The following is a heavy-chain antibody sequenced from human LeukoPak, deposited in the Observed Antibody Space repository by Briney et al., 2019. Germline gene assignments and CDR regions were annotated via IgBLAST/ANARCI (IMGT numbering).Heavy chain of an antibody. CDR2: FDPEDGEA. V-gene: IGHV1-24*01. D-gene: IGHD6-19*01. CDR1: GYTLTELS. J-gene: IGHJ4*02. CDR3: ATAGQWSAAAGTDY. Sequence: GASVKVSCKVSGYTLTELSMHWVRQAPGKGLEWMGGFDPEDGEAIYAQKFQGRVTMTEDTSTDTAYMELSSLRSEDTAVYYCATAGQWSAAAGTDYWGQGTLVTVSS.